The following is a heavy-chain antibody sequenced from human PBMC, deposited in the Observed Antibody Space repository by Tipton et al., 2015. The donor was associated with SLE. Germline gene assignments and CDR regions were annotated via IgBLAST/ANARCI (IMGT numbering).Heavy chain of an antibody. V-gene: IGHV4-39*07. J-gene: IGHJ6*03. D-gene: IGHD6-6*01. Sequence: TLSLTCTVSDGSIRSTNYYWGWIRQPPGKGLEWIGSIFYTGSTYYNPSLKSRVSFSIDTSKHQFSLKLNSVTAADTAVYYCARASSIAARYFYYYMDVWGKGTAVTVSS. CDR2: IFYTGST. CDR3: ARASSIAARYFYYYMDV. CDR1: DGSIRSTNYY.